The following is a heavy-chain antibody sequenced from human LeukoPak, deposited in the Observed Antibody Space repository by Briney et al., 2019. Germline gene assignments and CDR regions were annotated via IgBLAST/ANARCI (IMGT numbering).Heavy chain of an antibody. V-gene: IGHV5-51*01. CDR2: IYPGDSDT. J-gene: IGHJ4*02. Sequence: PGESLKISRKGSGYSFTNYWIGWVRQMPGKGLEWMGIIYPGDSDTKYSPSFQGQVTISADKSLSTAYLQWSSLKASDSAMYYCARGAYPFDYWGQGTLVTVSS. CDR1: GYSFTNYW. CDR3: ARGAYPFDY.